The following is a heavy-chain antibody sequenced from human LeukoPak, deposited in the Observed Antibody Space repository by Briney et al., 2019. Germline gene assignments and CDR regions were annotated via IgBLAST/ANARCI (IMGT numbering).Heavy chain of an antibody. J-gene: IGHJ5*02. CDR2: IYYSGST. D-gene: IGHD6-6*01. CDR1: GGSISSYY. CDR3: ARRVSSSFDP. V-gene: IGHV4-59*01. Sequence: SETLSLTCTVSGGSISSYYWSWIRQPPGKGLEWIGYIYYSGSTNYNPFLKSRVTISVDTSKNQFSLKLSSVTAADTAIYYCARRVSSSFDPWGQGTLVTVSS.